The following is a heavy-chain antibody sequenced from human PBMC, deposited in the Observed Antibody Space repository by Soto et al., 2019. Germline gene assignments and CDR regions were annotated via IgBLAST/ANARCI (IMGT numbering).Heavy chain of an antibody. CDR3: ARGGYSAGWTYGMDV. D-gene: IGHD6-19*01. V-gene: IGHV3-33*01. Sequence: QVQLVESGGGEVQPGRSLRLSCAASGFTFNTYGMHWVRQALGKGLEWVAVIWYDGSNKYYADSVKGRFTISRDNSKNTLYMEMNSLRAEDTAVYHCARGGYSAGWTYGMDVWGQGTTVTVS. CDR1: GFTFNTYG. CDR2: IWYDGSNK. J-gene: IGHJ6*02.